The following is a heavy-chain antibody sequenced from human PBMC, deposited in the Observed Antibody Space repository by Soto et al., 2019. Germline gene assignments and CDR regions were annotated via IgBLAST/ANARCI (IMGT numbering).Heavy chain of an antibody. CDR1: GGSISSYY. V-gene: IGHV4-59*01. Sequence: SETLSLTCTVSGGSISSYYWSWIRQPPGKGLEWIGYIYYSGSTNYNPSLKSRATISVDTSKNQFSLKLSSVTAADTAVYYCARHCSGGSCRDAFDIWGQGTMVTVS. CDR3: ARHCSGGSCRDAFDI. D-gene: IGHD2-15*01. CDR2: IYYSGST. J-gene: IGHJ3*02.